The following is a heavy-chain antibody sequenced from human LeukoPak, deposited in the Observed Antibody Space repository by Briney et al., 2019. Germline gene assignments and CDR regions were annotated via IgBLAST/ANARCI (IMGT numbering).Heavy chain of an antibody. V-gene: IGHV1-2*02. CDR3: ARGPYCSGGSCYGRNWFDP. Sequence: ASVKVSCKASGYTFTGYYMHWVRQAPGQGLEWMGWINPNSGGTNYAQKFQGRVTMTRDTSISTAYMELSRLRSDDTAVYYCARGPYCSGGSCYGRNWFDPWGQGTLVTVSS. CDR1: GYTFTGYY. J-gene: IGHJ5*02. D-gene: IGHD2-15*01. CDR2: INPNSGGT.